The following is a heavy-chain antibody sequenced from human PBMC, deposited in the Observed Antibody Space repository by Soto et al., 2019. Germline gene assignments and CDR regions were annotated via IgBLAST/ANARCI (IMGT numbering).Heavy chain of an antibody. CDR1: GGSFSGYY. D-gene: IGHD1-26*01. Sequence: PSETLSLTCAVYGGSFSGYYWSWIRQPPGKGLEWIGEINHSGSTNYNPSLKSRVTISVDTSKNQFSLKLSSVTAADTAVYYCASGNAWEVLLAYWGHGTLVTVSS. J-gene: IGHJ4*01. CDR2: INHSGST. CDR3: ASGNAWEVLLAY. V-gene: IGHV4-34*01.